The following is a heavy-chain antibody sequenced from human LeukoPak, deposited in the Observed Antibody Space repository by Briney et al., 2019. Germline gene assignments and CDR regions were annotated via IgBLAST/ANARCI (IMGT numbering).Heavy chain of an antibody. D-gene: IGHD3-10*01. CDR3: AKGGSGSYLHYYYYYYMDV. V-gene: IGHV1-2*02. CDR2: INPNSGGT. J-gene: IGHJ6*03. CDR1: GYTFTGYY. Sequence: ASVKVSCKASGYTFTGYYMHWVRQAPGQGLEWMGWINPNSGGTNYAQKFQGRVTTSISTAYMELSRLRSEDTAVYYCAKGGSGSYLHYYYYYYMDVWGKGTTVTVSS.